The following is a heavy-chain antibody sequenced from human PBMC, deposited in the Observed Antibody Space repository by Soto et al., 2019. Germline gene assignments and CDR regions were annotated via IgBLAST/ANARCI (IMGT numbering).Heavy chain of an antibody. CDR3: ARGQRFSDWFDP. Sequence: QVHLQESGPGLVKPSETLSLTCSVSGGTISGYYWTWIRQPAGKGLEWNGRIYSSGNTKYNPSLQSRVTMSLDTSNNQFSLRLPSVTAADTAVYYCARGQRFSDWFDPWGQGTLVTVSS. J-gene: IGHJ5*02. V-gene: IGHV4-4*07. CDR1: GGTISGYY. D-gene: IGHD3-3*01. CDR2: IYSSGNT.